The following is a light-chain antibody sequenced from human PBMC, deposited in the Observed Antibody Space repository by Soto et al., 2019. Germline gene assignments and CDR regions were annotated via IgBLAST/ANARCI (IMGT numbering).Light chain of an antibody. CDR1: QSISSW. Sequence: DIQMTQSPSTLSASVGARVTITCRASQSISSWLAWYQQKPGKAPKLLIYKPSSLESGVPSRFSGSRSVTEFTLTISSLQPDDFATYYCQQYNSYPLTFGGGTKVEIK. CDR3: QQYNSYPLT. CDR2: KPS. J-gene: IGKJ4*01. V-gene: IGKV1-5*03.